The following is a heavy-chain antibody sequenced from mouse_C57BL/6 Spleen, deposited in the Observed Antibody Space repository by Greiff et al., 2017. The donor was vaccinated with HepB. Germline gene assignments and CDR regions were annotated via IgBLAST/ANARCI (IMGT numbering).Heavy chain of an antibody. J-gene: IGHJ4*01. D-gene: IGHD3-2*02. V-gene: IGHV6-6*01. CDR3: TRQLRLRRMDY. Sequence: EVKVEESGGGLVQPGGSMKLSCAASGFTFSDAWMDWVRQSPEKGLEWVAEIRNKANNHATHYAESVKGRFTISRDDSKSSVYLQMNSLRAEDTGIYYCTRQLRLRRMDYWGQGTSVTVSS. CDR2: IRNKANNHAT. CDR1: GFTFSDAW.